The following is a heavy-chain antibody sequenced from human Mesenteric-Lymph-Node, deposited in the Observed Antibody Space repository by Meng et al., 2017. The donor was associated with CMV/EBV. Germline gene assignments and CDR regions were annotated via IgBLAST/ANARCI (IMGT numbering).Heavy chain of an antibody. CDR2: IDYSGNT. Sequence: GSLRLSCSVSGVLINSFYWTWIRQPPGKGLEWIGYIDYSGNTKYNPSLKSRVTISVDTSKNQFSLKLSSVTAADTAVYYCATSSPSVSRSAFDIWGQGTMVTVSS. CDR3: ATSSPSVSRSAFDI. J-gene: IGHJ3*02. CDR1: GVLINSFY. V-gene: IGHV4-59*01. D-gene: IGHD1-26*01.